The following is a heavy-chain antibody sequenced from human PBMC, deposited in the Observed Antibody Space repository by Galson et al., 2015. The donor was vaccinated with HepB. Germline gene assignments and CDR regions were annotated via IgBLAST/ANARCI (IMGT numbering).Heavy chain of an antibody. D-gene: IGHD3-22*01. CDR1: GYTFTSYY. Sequence: SVKVSCKASGYTFTSYYMLWVRQAPGQGLEWMGIINPSGGSTSYAQKFQGRVTMTRDTSTSTVYMELSSLRSEDAAVYYCARGPWRSYYYDSSGPGQGAFDIWGQGTMVTVSS. CDR2: INPSGGST. CDR3: ARGPWRSYYYDSSGPGQGAFDI. V-gene: IGHV1-46*01. J-gene: IGHJ3*02.